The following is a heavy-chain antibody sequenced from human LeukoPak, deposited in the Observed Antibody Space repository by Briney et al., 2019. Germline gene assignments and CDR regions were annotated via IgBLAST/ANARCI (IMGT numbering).Heavy chain of an antibody. D-gene: IGHD5-24*01. CDR1: GFTFSSYG. Sequence: GGSLRLSCAASGFTFSSYGMSWVRHAPGKGLEWVSAISGSGGSTYYADSVKGRFTISRDNSKNTLYLQMNSLRAEDTAVYYCAKGHSDGYNYADWGQGTLVTVSS. V-gene: IGHV3-23*01. CDR3: AKGHSDGYNYAD. CDR2: ISGSGGST. J-gene: IGHJ4*02.